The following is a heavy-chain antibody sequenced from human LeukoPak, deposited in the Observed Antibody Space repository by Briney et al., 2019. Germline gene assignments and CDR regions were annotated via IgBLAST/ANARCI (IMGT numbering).Heavy chain of an antibody. V-gene: IGHV1-58*02. D-gene: IGHD3-22*01. CDR3: AADPTYYYDSSGYHY. J-gene: IGHJ4*02. CDR1: GFTFTSSA. Sequence: SVKVTCKASGFTFTSSAMQWVRQARGQRLEWIGWIVVGSGNTNYAQKFQERVTITRDMSTSTAYMELSSLRSEDTAVYYCAADPTYYYDSSGYHYWGQGTLVTVSS. CDR2: IVVGSGNT.